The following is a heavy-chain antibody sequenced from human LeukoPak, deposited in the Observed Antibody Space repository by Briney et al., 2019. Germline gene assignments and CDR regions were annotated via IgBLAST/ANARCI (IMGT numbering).Heavy chain of an antibody. D-gene: IGHD2-2*01. Sequence: ASVKVSCMVSGDTLTALSMHWVRQAPGKGLEWMGGFHPEDGETIYAQKFQGRVTMTEDTSTDTAYMELSSLRSDDTAVYYCTTGKVHSSTTSCSDDYWGQGTLVTVSS. V-gene: IGHV1-24*01. J-gene: IGHJ4*02. CDR2: FHPEDGET. CDR3: TTGKVHSSTTSCSDDY. CDR1: GDTLTALS.